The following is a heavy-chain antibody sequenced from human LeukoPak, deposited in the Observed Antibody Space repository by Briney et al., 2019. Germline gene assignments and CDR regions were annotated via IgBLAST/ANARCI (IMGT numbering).Heavy chain of an antibody. CDR3: ANGFSDVPFDY. D-gene: IGHD3-10*01. J-gene: IGHJ4*02. Sequence: GGSLRLSCAASGFTFDDYAMHWVRQAPGKGLEWVSGISWNSGSIGYADSVKGRFTISRDNAKNSLYLQMNSLRAEDMALYYCANGFSDVPFDYWGQGTLVTVSS. V-gene: IGHV3-9*03. CDR2: ISWNSGSI. CDR1: GFTFDDYA.